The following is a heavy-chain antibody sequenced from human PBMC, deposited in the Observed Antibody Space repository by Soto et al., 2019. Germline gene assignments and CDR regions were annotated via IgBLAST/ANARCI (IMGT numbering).Heavy chain of an antibody. Sequence: ASVKVSCKASGYTFTSYGISWVRQAPGQGLEGMGWSSNYNGNTNYAQNFQGRVTLTTDTSTSTAYMELIRLRSNDTAVYYCARDRQCALWGQGTLVTVSS. CDR2: SSNYNGNT. CDR3: ARDRQCAL. CDR1: GYTFTSYG. V-gene: IGHV1-18*01. J-gene: IGHJ4*02.